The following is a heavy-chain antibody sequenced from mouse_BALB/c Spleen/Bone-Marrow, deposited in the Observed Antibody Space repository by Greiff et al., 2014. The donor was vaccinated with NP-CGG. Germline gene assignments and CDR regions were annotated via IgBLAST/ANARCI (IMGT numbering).Heavy chain of an antibody. Sequence: VQLQQSGAELVRPGVSVKISCKGSGYTFTDYAIHWVKQSHARSLEWIGLISGYYGDAIYNQKFKGKATMTVDKSSSTAYMDLARLTSEDSAIYYCARSGKVRNAMDYWGQGTSVTVSP. V-gene: IGHV1S137*01. CDR2: ISGYYGDA. CDR3: ARSGKVRNAMDY. CDR1: GYTFTDYA. D-gene: IGHD2-14*01. J-gene: IGHJ4*01.